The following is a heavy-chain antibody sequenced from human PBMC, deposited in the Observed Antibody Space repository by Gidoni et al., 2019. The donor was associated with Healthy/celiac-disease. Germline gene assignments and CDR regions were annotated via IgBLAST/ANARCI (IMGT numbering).Heavy chain of an antibody. V-gene: IGHV3-74*01. Sequence: EVQLVESGGGLVQPGGSLRLSCAASGFTFSSYWMLWVRQAPGKGLVWVSRINSDGSSTSYSYSVKGRFTISRDNAKNTLYLQMNSMRAEDTAVYYCARSVSSGYRNWYFDLWGRGTLVTVSS. CDR3: ARSVSSGYRNWYFDL. D-gene: IGHD3-22*01. CDR1: GFTFSSYW. J-gene: IGHJ2*01. CDR2: INSDGSST.